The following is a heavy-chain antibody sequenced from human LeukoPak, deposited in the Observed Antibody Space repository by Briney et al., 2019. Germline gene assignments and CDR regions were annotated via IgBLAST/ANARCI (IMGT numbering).Heavy chain of an antibody. D-gene: IGHD4-17*01. CDR3: ARERGDYTGSFDY. V-gene: IGHV1-69*04. CDR1: GGTFSSYA. Sequence: SVKVSCKASGGTFSSYAISWVRQAPGQGLEWMGRIIPILGIANYAQKFQGRVTITADKSTSTAYMELSSLRSEDTAVYYCARERGDYTGSFDYWGQGTLSPSPQ. J-gene: IGHJ4*02. CDR2: IIPILGIA.